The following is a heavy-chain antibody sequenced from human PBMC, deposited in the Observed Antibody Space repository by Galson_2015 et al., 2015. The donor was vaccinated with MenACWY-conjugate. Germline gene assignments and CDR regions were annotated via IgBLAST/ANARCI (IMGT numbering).Heavy chain of an antibody. CDR3: AKTRGASFYFDA. CDR2: INPGGSST. CDR1: GFIFNTYW. Sequence: SLRLSCAASGFIFNTYWTHWVRQAPGKGLVRVSRINPGGSSTTYADSVKDRFTISRDNAKNTLYLQMNSLRPEDTAVFYCAKTRGASFYFDAWGQGTLVTVSS. J-gene: IGHJ4*02. V-gene: IGHV3-74*01. D-gene: IGHD1-26*01.